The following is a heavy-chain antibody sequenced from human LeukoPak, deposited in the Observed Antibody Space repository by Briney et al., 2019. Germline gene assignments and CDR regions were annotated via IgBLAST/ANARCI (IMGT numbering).Heavy chain of an antibody. CDR2: IYTSGST. Sequence: SSETLSLTCTVSGGSISTYHWSWMRQPPGKDLEWIGYIYTSGSTNYNPSLKSRVTISVDTSKNQFSLQLSSVTAADTAVYYCAGDPNLAIFDHWGQGILVTVSS. D-gene: IGHD3-9*01. J-gene: IGHJ4*02. CDR3: AGDPNLAIFDH. V-gene: IGHV4-4*09. CDR1: GGSISTYH.